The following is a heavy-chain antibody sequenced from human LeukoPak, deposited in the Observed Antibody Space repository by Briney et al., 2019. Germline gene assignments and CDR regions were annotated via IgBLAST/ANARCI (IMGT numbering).Heavy chain of an antibody. J-gene: IGHJ6*03. CDR3: AMPSTWIQLWLPRDYYYYMDV. CDR2: INPNTGGT. CDR1: GYSFTGYY. Sequence: ASVKVSCKASGYSFTGYYIHWVRQAPGQGLAWMGWINPNTGGTNFAPKFQSRLTLTSDTPMRTAYMELSSLKSDDTAVYYCAMPSTWIQLWLPRDYYYYMDVWGKGTTVTVSS. D-gene: IGHD5-18*01. V-gene: IGHV1-2*02.